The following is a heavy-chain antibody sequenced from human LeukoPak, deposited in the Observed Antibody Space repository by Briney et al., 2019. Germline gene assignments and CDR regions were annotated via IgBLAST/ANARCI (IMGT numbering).Heavy chain of an antibody. J-gene: IGHJ4*02. CDR1: GYSFTSSW. CDR2: IYPGASDT. D-gene: IGHD6-13*01. V-gene: IGHV5-51*01. CDR3: ARDMAAAGTGVFDY. Sequence: GESLKISCKGSGYSFTSSWIGWVRQMPGKGLEWMGIIYPGASDTRYSPSFQGQVTISVDKSITTAYLQWSSLKASDTAMCYCARDMAAAGTGVFDYWGQGTLVTVSS.